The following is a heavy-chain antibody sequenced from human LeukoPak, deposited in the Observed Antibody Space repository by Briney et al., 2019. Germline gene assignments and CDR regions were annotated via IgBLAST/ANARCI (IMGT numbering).Heavy chain of an antibody. CDR2: IKQDGSEK. CDR1: GFTFSSYW. Sequence: PGGSLRLSCAASGFTFSSYWMSWVRQAPGKGLEWVANIKQDGSEKYYVDSVEGRFTISRDNAKNSLYLQMNSLRAEDTAVYYCARDSPPLAYYYYGMDVWGQGTTVTVSS. V-gene: IGHV3-7*01. J-gene: IGHJ6*02. CDR3: ARDSPPLAYYYYGMDV.